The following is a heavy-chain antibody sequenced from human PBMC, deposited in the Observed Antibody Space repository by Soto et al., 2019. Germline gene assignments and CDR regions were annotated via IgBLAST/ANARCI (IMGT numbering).Heavy chain of an antibody. CDR1: GGSISSYY. J-gene: IGHJ5*02. CDR2: IYYSGST. CDR3: ARALKNCLDP. Sequence: PSETLSLTCTVSGGSISSYYWSWIRQPPGKGLEWIGYIYYSGSTNYNPSLKSRVTISVDTSKNQFSLKLSSVTAADTAVYYCARALKNCLDPGGKEPRVTVPS. D-gene: IGHD2-8*01. V-gene: IGHV4-59*01.